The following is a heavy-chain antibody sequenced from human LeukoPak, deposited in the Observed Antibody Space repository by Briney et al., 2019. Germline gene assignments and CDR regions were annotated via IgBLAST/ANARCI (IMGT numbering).Heavy chain of an antibody. V-gene: IGHV3-21*06. CDR1: GFTFSGYR. CDR3: ARDRAVKARIGGMDV. J-gene: IGHJ6*02. Sequence: PGGSLRLSCEASGFTFSGYRMNWVRQAPGKGLEWVSYISESSSYVYYADSVKGRFTISRDNGKNSLYLQMSSLRAEDTAMYYCARDRAVKARIGGMDVWGQGTTVTVSS. CDR2: ISESSSYV. D-gene: IGHD5-12*01.